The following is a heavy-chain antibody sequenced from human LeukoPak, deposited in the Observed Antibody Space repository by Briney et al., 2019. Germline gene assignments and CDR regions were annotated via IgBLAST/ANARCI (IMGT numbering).Heavy chain of an antibody. CDR1: GFTISRHS. D-gene: IGHD3-22*01. Sequence: KPGGSLRLSCAASGFTISRHSMNWVRQAPGKGLEWVSSISSSSSYIYYADSVKGRFTISRDNAKTSVYLQMNSLRAEDTAVYYCGACLFTMIVVPEVGAFDIWGQGTRVTVSS. CDR2: ISSSSSYI. V-gene: IGHV3-21*01. CDR3: GACLFTMIVVPEVGAFDI. J-gene: IGHJ3*02.